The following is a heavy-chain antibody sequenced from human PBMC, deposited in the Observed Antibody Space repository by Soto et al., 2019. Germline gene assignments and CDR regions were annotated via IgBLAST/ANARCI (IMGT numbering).Heavy chain of an antibody. CDR2: ISASGGSA. Sequence: EVQLLESGGGLVQPGGSLRLSCAASGFTFGSYDMNWVRQAPGKGLERVSGISASGGSAYYADSVKGRFTISRDNSKNLLYLQVKSLRAEDTAIYFCAKDRDVVVGGGLDVWGQGTTVTVSS. D-gene: IGHD3-16*01. V-gene: IGHV3-23*01. CDR3: AKDRDVVVGGGLDV. J-gene: IGHJ6*02. CDR1: GFTFGSYD.